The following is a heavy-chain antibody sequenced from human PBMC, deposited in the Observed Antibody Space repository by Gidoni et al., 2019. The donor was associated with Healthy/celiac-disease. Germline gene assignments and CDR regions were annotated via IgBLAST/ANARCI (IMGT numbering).Heavy chain of an antibody. CDR3: AHSPLYDFWSGYYLYNWFDP. CDR2: IYWNDDK. Sequence: QITLKESGPTLVKPTQTLTLTCTFSGFSLSTSGVGVGWIRQPPGKALEWLALIYWNDDKRYSPSLKSRLTITKDTSKNQVVLTMTNMDPVDTATYYCAHSPLYDFWSGYYLYNWFDPWGQGTLVTVSS. J-gene: IGHJ5*02. CDR1: GFSLSTSGVG. D-gene: IGHD3-3*01. V-gene: IGHV2-5*01.